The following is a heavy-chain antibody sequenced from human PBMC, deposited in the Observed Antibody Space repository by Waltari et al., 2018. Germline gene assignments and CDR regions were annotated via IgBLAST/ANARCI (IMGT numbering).Heavy chain of an antibody. CDR3: AKPPPPRLSIAAAYFDY. V-gene: IGHV3-23*01. Sequence: EVQLLESGGGLVQPGGSLRLSCAASGFTFSSYAMSWVRQAPGKGLEWVSAISGSGGSTYYADSVKGRFTISRDNSKNTLYLQMNSLRAEDTAVYYCAKPPPPRLSIAAAYFDYWGQGTLVTVSS. J-gene: IGHJ4*02. CDR1: GFTFSSYA. D-gene: IGHD6-13*01. CDR2: ISGSGGST.